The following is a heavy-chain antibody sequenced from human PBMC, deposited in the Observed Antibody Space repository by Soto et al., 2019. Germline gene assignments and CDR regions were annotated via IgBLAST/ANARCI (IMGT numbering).Heavy chain of an antibody. CDR1: GFTFSDYL. D-gene: IGHD1-1*01. V-gene: IGHV3-72*01. J-gene: IGHJ4*02. CDR2: SRSTVSSYTT. CDR3: IGTRLSHCFDY. Sequence: EVQLVESGGGLVQPGGSLRLSCVVSGFTFSDYLMDWVRQAPGQGLEWVGRSRSTVSSYTTEYAAAVKGRFTVSRDDSKIALYLQMNSLKIEDTAVYYCIGTRLSHCFDYWGQGTLVTVSS.